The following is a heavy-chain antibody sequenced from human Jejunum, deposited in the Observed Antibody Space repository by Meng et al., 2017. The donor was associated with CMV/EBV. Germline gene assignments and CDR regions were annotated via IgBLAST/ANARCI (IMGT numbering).Heavy chain of an antibody. D-gene: IGHD5-24*01. CDR2: IIPILGIA. Sequence: QVPLVQSGAKGKKPGYLVKVSWTASGGTFSSYTISWVRQATGQGLEWMGRIIPILGIANYAQKFQGRVTITADKSTSTAYMELSSLRSEDTAVNYCARDEGGWLTAPDYWGQGTLVTVSS. CDR3: ARDEGGWLTAPDY. J-gene: IGHJ4*02. V-gene: IGHV1-69*08. CDR1: GGTFSSYT.